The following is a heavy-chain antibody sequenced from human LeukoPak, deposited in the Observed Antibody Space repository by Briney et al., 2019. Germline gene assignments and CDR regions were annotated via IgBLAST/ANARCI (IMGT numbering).Heavy chain of an antibody. Sequence: ASVTVSCKASGYTFTGYYMHWVRQAPGQGLEWMGWINPNSGGTNFAQKFQGRVTMTRDTSISTAYMELSSLRYDDTAVYYCARARPPGYYYYGMDVWGQGTTVTVSS. CDR3: ARARPPGYYYYGMDV. CDR1: GYTFTGYY. J-gene: IGHJ6*02. CDR2: INPNSGGT. D-gene: IGHD6-6*01. V-gene: IGHV1-2*02.